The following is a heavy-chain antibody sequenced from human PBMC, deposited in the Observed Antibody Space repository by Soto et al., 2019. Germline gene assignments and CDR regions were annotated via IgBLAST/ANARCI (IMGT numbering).Heavy chain of an antibody. D-gene: IGHD1-7*01. CDR3: ARVRGQITGTYGMDV. CDR2: IIPIFGTA. Sequence: SVKVSCKASGGTFSSYAISWVRQAPGQGLEWMGGIIPIFGTANYAQKFQGRVTITADESTSTAYMELSSLRSEDTAVYYCARVRGQITGTYGMDVWGQGTTVTVSS. J-gene: IGHJ6*02. CDR1: GGTFSSYA. V-gene: IGHV1-69*13.